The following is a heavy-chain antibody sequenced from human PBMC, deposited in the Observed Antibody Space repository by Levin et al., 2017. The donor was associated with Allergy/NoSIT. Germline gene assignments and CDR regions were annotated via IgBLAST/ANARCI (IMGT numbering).Heavy chain of an antibody. CDR1: GDSISRGDYY. Sequence: SETLSLTCSVSGDSISRGDYYWSWIRQHPGAGLEWIGFISYSGSAYYNPSLKSRLTVSLDKSKNQFSLKLSSVTVADTAVYYCARDECAWLGECYGMDVWGQGTTVTVSS. CDR3: ARDECAWLGECYGMDV. J-gene: IGHJ6*02. D-gene: IGHD3-10*01. CDR2: ISYSGSA. V-gene: IGHV4-31*03.